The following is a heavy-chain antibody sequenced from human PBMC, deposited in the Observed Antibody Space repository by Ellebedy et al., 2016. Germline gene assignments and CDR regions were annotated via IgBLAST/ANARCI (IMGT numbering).Heavy chain of an antibody. J-gene: IGHJ4*02. D-gene: IGHD1-26*01. CDR3: ARDRYSGSSLPDY. CDR2: ITSSSSYI. CDR1: GSTFSGYT. V-gene: IGHV3-21*01. Sequence: GGSLRLXXAGSGSTFSGYTMNWVRQAPGKGLEWVSSITSSSSYIFYADSVKGRFTISRDNSKNTLYLQMNSLRAEDTAVYYCARDRYSGSSLPDYWGQGTLVTVSS.